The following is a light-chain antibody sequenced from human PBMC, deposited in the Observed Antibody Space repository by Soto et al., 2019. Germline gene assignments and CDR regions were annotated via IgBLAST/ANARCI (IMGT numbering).Light chain of an antibody. CDR1: QRISTW. CDR3: QQYKSYWT. J-gene: IGKJ1*01. Sequence: DIPMTQSPSTLSASVGDGVTITCPASQRISTWLAWYQQKPGKAPKLLISDASSLETGVPSRFSGSGSGTEFTLTINSLQPDDFATYYCQQYKSYWTFGQGTKVDIK. CDR2: DAS. V-gene: IGKV1-5*01.